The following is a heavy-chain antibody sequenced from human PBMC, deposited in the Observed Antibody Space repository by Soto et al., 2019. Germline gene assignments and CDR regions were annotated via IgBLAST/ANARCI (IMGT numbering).Heavy chain of an antibody. CDR1: GFSVSSNY. V-gene: IGHV3-53*01. Sequence: EVRLVESGGGLIQPGGSLRLSCVVSGFSVSSNYMSWVRQAQGKGLEWVTVVSDIERANYADSVKGRFTVSRDISKRTVFLQMNSLRAEDTAVYYCARPHSAAFAWAVESWGQGTLVIVSS. D-gene: IGHD1-26*01. J-gene: IGHJ4*02. CDR3: ARPHSAAFAWAVES. CDR2: VSDIERA.